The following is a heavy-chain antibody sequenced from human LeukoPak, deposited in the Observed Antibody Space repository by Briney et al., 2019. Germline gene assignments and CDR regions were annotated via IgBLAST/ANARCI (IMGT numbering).Heavy chain of an antibody. CDR3: ARGRYCSSTSCYRRYFDY. CDR2: INHSGST. J-gene: IGHJ4*02. CDR1: GGSFSGYY. D-gene: IGHD2-2*02. Sequence: SETLSLTCAVYGGSFSGYYWSWIRHPPGKGLEWIGEINHSGSTNYNPSLKSRVTIPVDTSKNQFSLKLSSVTAADTAVYYCARGRYCSSTSCYRRYFDYWGQGPLVTVSS. V-gene: IGHV4-34*01.